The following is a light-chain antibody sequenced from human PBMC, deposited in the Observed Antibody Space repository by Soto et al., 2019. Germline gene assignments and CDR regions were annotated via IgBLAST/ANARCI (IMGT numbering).Light chain of an antibody. CDR2: GAS. CDR3: QQYGRSPAT. Sequence: EIVLTQSPGTLSLSPVERATLSCRASQSVSSNYLAWYQQKPGQAPRLLIFGASSRASGIPDRFSGSGSGTDFTLTIGRLEPEDFAVYYCQQYGRSPATFGQGTKVEIK. J-gene: IGKJ1*01. V-gene: IGKV3-20*01. CDR1: QSVSSNY.